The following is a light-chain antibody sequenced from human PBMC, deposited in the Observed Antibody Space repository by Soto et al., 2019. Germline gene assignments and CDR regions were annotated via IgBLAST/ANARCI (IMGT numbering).Light chain of an antibody. CDR1: QTVGSE. J-gene: IGKJ4*01. CDR2: DAS. CDR3: QQRTNWLT. V-gene: IGKV3-11*01. Sequence: EIVLTQSPATLSLSPGERATLSCRASQTVGSELAWYQQKRGQAPRLLIYDASNRATGIPARFSGSGSGTDFTLTISSLEPEDFAVYYCQQRTNWLTFGGGTKVEIK.